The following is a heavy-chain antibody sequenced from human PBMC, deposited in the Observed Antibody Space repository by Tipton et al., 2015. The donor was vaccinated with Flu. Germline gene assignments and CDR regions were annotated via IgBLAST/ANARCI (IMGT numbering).Heavy chain of an antibody. V-gene: IGHV4-34*01. CDR1: GVSFSGYY. D-gene: IGHD1-26*01. Sequence: TLSLTCAVYGVSFSGYYWSWIRQSPGKGLEWIGEINQSGRPNYNPSLKNRVTISVDTSKNQFSLSLTSVTAADTAMYYCARGSWEVRFDPWGQGTLVTVSS. CDR3: ARGSWEVRFDP. CDR2: INQSGRP. J-gene: IGHJ5*02.